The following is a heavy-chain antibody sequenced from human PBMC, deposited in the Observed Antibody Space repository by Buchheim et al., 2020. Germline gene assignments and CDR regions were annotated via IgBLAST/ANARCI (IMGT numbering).Heavy chain of an antibody. J-gene: IGHJ4*02. CDR1: GYTFTSYY. D-gene: IGHD6-13*01. CDR3: ARDRGAAAGTSPGY. CDR2: INPSGAGT. Sequence: QVQLVQSGAEVKKPGASVKVSCKASGYTFTSYYVHWVRQAPGQGLEWMGIINPSGAGTSYSQKVQGRVNMNRDTSKRQDYMELSSLRSEDTAVYYCARDRGAAAGTSPGYWGQGTL. V-gene: IGHV1-46*01.